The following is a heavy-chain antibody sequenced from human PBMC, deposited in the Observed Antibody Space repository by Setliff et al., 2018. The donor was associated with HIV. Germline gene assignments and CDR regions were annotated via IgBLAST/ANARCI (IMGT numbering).Heavy chain of an antibody. V-gene: IGHV4-39*01. CDR3: ARIVRWELVATSTFFYYYMDV. D-gene: IGHD1-26*01. CDR2: IYYTGTT. Sequence: TSETLSLTCTVSAASISSSSHHCAWIRQPPGKGLEYIGNIYYTGTTHHNPSLESRVATSVDTAKNQFSLKLSSVTAADTAVYYCARIVRWELVATSTFFYYYMDVWGKGTTVTVSS. J-gene: IGHJ6*03. CDR1: AASISSSSHH.